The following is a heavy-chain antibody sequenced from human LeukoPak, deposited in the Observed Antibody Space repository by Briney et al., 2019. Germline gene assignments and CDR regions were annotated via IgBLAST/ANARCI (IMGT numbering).Heavy chain of an antibody. CDR1: GGSFSGYY. V-gene: IGHV4-34*01. J-gene: IGHJ5*02. Sequence: ETLSLTCAVYGGSFSGYYWSWIREPPGKGLEWIGEINHSGSTNYNPSLKSRVTISVDTSKTQFSLKLSSVTAADTAVYYCARGSYHEQWLVPDWFDPWGQGTLVTVSS. CDR3: ARGSYHEQWLVPDWFDP. CDR2: INHSGST. D-gene: IGHD6-19*01.